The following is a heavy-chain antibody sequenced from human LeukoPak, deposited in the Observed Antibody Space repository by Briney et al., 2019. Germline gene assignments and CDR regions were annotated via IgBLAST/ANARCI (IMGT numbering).Heavy chain of an antibody. CDR3: AKDPKTYSYYDILTGVDY. CDR2: ISGSGGST. V-gene: IGHV3-23*01. D-gene: IGHD3-9*01. Sequence: GGPLRLSCAASGFTFSSYAMSWVRQAPGKGLEWVSAISGSGGSTYYADSVKGRFTISRDNSKNTLYLQMNSLRAEDTAVYYCAKDPKTYSYYDILTGVDYWGQGTLVTVSS. J-gene: IGHJ4*02. CDR1: GFTFSSYA.